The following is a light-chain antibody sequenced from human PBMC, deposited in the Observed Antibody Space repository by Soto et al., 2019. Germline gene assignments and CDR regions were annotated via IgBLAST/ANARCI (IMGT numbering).Light chain of an antibody. V-gene: IGLV1-51*01. CDR3: GTWDSSLSAEV. CDR2: DDN. J-gene: IGLJ2*01. CDR1: NSNIGTNY. Sequence: QSALTQPPSVSAAPGQPVTISCSGSNSNIGTNYVSWYQHLPGTAPKLLIYDDNKRPSGIPDRFSASKSGTSATLGITGLQTGDEADYYCGTWDSSLSAEVFGGGTQLTVL.